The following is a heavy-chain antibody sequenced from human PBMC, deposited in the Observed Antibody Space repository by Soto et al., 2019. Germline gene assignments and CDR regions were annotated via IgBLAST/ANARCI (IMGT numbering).Heavy chain of an antibody. J-gene: IGHJ5*02. D-gene: IGHD5-12*01. Sequence: SVKVSCKASGGTFSSYAISWVRQAPGQGLEWMGGIIPIFGTANYAQKFQGRVTLTADESTSTAYMELSSLRSEDTAVYYCARDIVATIGGTWFDPWGQGTLVTVS. CDR3: ARDIVATIGGTWFDP. CDR2: IIPIFGTA. V-gene: IGHV1-69*13. CDR1: GGTFSSYA.